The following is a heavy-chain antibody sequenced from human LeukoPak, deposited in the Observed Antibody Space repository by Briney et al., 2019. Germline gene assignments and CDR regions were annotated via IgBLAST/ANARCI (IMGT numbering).Heavy chain of an antibody. V-gene: IGHV1-2*02. Sequence: ASVKVSCKASGYTFTGYYMHWVRQAPGQGLEWMGWINPNSGGTNYAQKFQGRVTMTRDTSISTAYMDLSRLRSDDTAVYYCARGDALRFLEWLLRPYYYGMDVWGQGTTVTVSS. CDR3: ARGDALRFLEWLLRPYYYGMDV. CDR1: GYTFTGYY. D-gene: IGHD3-3*01. J-gene: IGHJ6*02. CDR2: INPNSGGT.